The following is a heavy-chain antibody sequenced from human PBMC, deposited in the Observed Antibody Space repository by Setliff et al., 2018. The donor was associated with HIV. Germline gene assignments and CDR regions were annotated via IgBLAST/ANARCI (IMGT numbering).Heavy chain of an antibody. D-gene: IGHD1-26*01. J-gene: IGHJ6*03. CDR3: ARIVRWELVATSTFFYYYMDV. V-gene: IGHV4-39*01. CDR2: IYYTGST. CDR1: GASISSSSHH. Sequence: TSETLSLTCTASGASISSSSHHWAWIRQPPGKGLEYIGNIYYTGSTHHNPSLESRVATSVDTSKNQFSLKLSSVTAADTAVYYCARIVRWELVATSTFFYYYMDVWGKGTTVTVS.